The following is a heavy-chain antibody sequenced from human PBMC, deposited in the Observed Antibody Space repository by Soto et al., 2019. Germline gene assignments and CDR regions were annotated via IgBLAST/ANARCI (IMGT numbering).Heavy chain of an antibody. J-gene: IGHJ4*02. Sequence: QVQLVQSGAEVKKPRSSVKVSCKASGGTFSSYAISWVRQAPGQGLEWMGGIIPIFGTANYAQKFQGRVTITADESTSTAYMELSCVRSEDTAVYYCASSKQWLVRWFDYWGQGTLVTVSS. CDR1: GGTFSSYA. V-gene: IGHV1-69*12. CDR3: ASSKQWLVRWFDY. D-gene: IGHD6-19*01. CDR2: IIPIFGTA.